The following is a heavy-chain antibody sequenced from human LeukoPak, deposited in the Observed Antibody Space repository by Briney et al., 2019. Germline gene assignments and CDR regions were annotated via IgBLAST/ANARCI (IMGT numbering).Heavy chain of an antibody. CDR2: IRYNGSKK. D-gene: IGHD3-3*02. J-gene: IGHJ6*03. CDR1: GFIFSSYG. CDR3: AKEGLAYYYYMDV. Sequence: GGSLRLSCAASGFIFSSYGMHWVRQAPGKGLEWVAFIRYNGSKKYYGDSVKGRFTISRDNSKKSLYLQMNSLRAEDTAVYYCAKEGLAYYYYMDVWGKGTTVTISS. V-gene: IGHV3-30*02.